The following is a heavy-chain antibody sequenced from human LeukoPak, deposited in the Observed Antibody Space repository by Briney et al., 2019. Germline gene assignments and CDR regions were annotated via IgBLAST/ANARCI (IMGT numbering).Heavy chain of an antibody. CDR2: IYYSGST. J-gene: IGHJ3*02. D-gene: IGHD6-13*01. Sequence: SETLSLTCTVSGGSISSSSYYWGWIRQPPGKGLEWIGSIYYSGSTYYNPSLKSRVTISVDTSKNQFSLKLSSVTAADTAVYYCARVERGYSSSPVDAFDIWGQGTMVTVSS. CDR1: GGSISSSSYY. V-gene: IGHV4-39*07. CDR3: ARVERGYSSSPVDAFDI.